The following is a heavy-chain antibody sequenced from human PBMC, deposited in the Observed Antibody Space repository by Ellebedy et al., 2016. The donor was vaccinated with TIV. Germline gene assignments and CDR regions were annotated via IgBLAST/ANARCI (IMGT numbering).Heavy chain of an antibody. Sequence: GESLKISCQASGYIFTNYWIGWVRQMPGKGLEWVGTIYPGDSHSRYSPSFQGHVTISADRSTSTAYLQWSVLRASDTAMYYCARQRGYYHDTSGYYIDFWGQGTLVTVSS. J-gene: IGHJ4*02. D-gene: IGHD3-22*01. CDR3: ARQRGYYHDTSGYYIDF. CDR1: GYIFTNYW. CDR2: IYPGDSHS. V-gene: IGHV5-51*01.